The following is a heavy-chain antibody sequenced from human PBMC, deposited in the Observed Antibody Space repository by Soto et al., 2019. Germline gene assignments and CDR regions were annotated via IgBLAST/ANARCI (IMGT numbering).Heavy chain of an antibody. V-gene: IGHV3-48*03. CDR2: ISSSGSTI. D-gene: IGHD5-12*01. J-gene: IGHJ4*02. CDR3: ASQRRGYSGYVEDY. CDR1: GFTFSSYE. Sequence: GSLRLSCAASGFTFSSYEMNWVRQAPGKGLEWVSYISSSGSTIYYAGSVKGRFTISRDNAKNSLYLQMNSLRAEDTAVYYCASQRRGYSGYVEDYWGQGTLVTVSS.